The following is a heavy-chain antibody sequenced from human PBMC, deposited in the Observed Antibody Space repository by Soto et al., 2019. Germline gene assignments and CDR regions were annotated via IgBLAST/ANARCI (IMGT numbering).Heavy chain of an antibody. D-gene: IGHD3-16*01. J-gene: IGHJ3*02. CDR2: IGSRTSDI. Sequence: GGSLRLSCAASGFTLSRHTMNWVRQAPGKGLEWVSFIGSRTSDIYYADSVKGRFTTSRDNAKNSLYLDLTRLRAEDTAVYFCVRDYYDTTGYPTTFDMWGQGTMVTVSS. V-gene: IGHV3-21*01. CDR3: VRDYYDTTGYPTTFDM. CDR1: GFTLSRHT.